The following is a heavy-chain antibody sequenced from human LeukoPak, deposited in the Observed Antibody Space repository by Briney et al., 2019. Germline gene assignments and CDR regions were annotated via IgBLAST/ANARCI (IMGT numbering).Heavy chain of an antibody. CDR2: ISSSNSYI. J-gene: IGHJ6*03. Sequence: GGSLRLSCAASGFTFSHYSMNWVRQAPGKGLEWVSSISSSNSYIYYADSMKGRFTISRDNAKNSLYLQMNSLRADDTAMYYCARGGWRWQQYFAYYMDVWGKGSTVTVSS. CDR3: ARGGWRWQQYFAYYMDV. CDR1: GFTFSHYS. D-gene: IGHD3-9*01. V-gene: IGHV3-21*01.